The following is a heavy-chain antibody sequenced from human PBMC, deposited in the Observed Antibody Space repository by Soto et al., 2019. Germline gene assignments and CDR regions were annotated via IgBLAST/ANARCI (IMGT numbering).Heavy chain of an antibody. J-gene: IGHJ4*02. CDR1: GGSFSGYY. CDR3: ARGPRGGIAARVSGKFDY. Sequence: SETLSLTCAVYGGSFSGYYWSWIRQPPGKGLEWIGEINHSGSTNYNPSLKSRVTISVDTSKNQFSLKLSSVTAADTAVYYCARGPRGGIAARVSGKFDYWGQGTLVTVSS. CDR2: INHSGST. D-gene: IGHD6-6*01. V-gene: IGHV4-34*01.